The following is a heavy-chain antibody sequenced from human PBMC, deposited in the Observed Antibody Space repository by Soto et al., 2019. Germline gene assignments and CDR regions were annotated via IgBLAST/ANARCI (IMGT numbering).Heavy chain of an antibody. J-gene: IGHJ5*02. Sequence: KPSETLSLTCSVYGASFSGYYWSWIRQSPGKGLEWIGEIHHSGSTHYNPSLKSRLTFSIDESQSQFYMMLTSVTAADTALYFCARGHSTSGYDPWGQGSLVTVSS. D-gene: IGHD6-6*01. CDR1: GASFSGYY. V-gene: IGHV4-34*01. CDR2: IHHSGST. CDR3: ARGHSTSGYDP.